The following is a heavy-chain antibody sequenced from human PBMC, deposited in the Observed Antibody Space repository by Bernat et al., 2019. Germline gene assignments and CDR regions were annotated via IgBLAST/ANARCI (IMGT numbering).Heavy chain of an antibody. CDR3: ATGDYGDYGYFQH. CDR1: GYTLTELS. Sequence: QVQLVQSGAEVKKPGASVKVSCKVSGYTLTELSMHWVRQAPGKGLEWMGGFDPEDGETIYAQKFQGRVTVTEDTSTDTAYMELSSLGSEDTAVYYCATGDYGDYGYFQHWGQGTLVTVSS. D-gene: IGHD4-17*01. CDR2: FDPEDGET. V-gene: IGHV1-24*01. J-gene: IGHJ1*01.